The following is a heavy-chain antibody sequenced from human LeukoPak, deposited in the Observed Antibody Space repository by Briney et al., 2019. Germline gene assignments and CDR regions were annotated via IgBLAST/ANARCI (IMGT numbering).Heavy chain of an antibody. D-gene: IGHD2/OR15-2a*01. CDR2: ISYDGSNK. J-gene: IGHJ4*02. CDR1: GFTFSSYG. CDR3: AKELSGFWYFDY. Sequence: GRSLRLSCAASGFTFSSYGMHWVRQAPGKGLGWVAVISYDGSNKYYADSVKGRFTISRDNSKNTLYLQMNSLRAEDTAVYYCAKELSGFWYFDYWGQGTLVTVSS. V-gene: IGHV3-30*18.